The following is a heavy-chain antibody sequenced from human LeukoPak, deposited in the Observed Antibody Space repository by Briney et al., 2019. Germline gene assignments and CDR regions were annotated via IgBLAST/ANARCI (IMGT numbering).Heavy chain of an antibody. Sequence: PSETLSLTCTVSGGSVSSGSYYWSWIRQPAGKGLEWIGRIYTSGSTNYNPSLKSRVTMSVDTSKNQFSLKLSSVTAADTAVYYCARDLGAVAGPGYYYYGMDVWGQGTTVTVSS. J-gene: IGHJ6*02. D-gene: IGHD6-19*01. CDR3: ARDLGAVAGPGYYYYGMDV. V-gene: IGHV4-61*02. CDR2: IYTSGST. CDR1: GGSVSSGSYY.